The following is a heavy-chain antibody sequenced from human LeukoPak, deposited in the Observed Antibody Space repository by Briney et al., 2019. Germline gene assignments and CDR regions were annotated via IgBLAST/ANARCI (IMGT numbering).Heavy chain of an antibody. J-gene: IGHJ5*02. CDR2: INHSGST. CDR1: GGSFSGYY. V-gene: IGHV4-34*01. D-gene: IGHD6-19*01. CDR3: ARGSSVLSGWYH. Sequence: PSETLSLTCAVYGGSFSGYYWSWIRQPPGKGLERIGEINHSGSTNYNPSLKSRVTISVDTSKNQFSLKLSSVTAADTAVYYCARGSSVLSGWYHWGQGTLVTVSS.